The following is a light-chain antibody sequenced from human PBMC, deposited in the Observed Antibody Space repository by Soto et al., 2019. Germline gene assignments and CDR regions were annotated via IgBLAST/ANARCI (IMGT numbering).Light chain of an antibody. V-gene: IGLV2-8*01. CDR1: SSDVGGYNY. Sequence: QSALTQPPSASGSPGQSVTISCTGTSSDVGGYNYVSWYQQHPGKAPRLMIYEVTKRPLGVPDRFSGSESGNTASLTVSGLQAEDEANYYCSSYAGRNNWVFGGGTKLTVL. J-gene: IGLJ3*02. CDR3: SSYAGRNNWV. CDR2: EVT.